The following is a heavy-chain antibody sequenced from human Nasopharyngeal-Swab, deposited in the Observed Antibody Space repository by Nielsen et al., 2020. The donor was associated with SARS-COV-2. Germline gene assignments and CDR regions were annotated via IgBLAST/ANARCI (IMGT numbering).Heavy chain of an antibody. V-gene: IGHV3-48*04. Sequence: ESLKISCATSGFTFSPYTMTWVRHAPGKGQQWISYITSGNSVQYADSVRGRFTISRDNAKNSLYLQMNSLKAEDTAVYYCARERGGGYGDYWGQGTLVTVSS. D-gene: IGHD3-10*01. CDR2: ITSGNSV. CDR1: GFTFSPYT. J-gene: IGHJ4*02. CDR3: ARERGGGYGDY.